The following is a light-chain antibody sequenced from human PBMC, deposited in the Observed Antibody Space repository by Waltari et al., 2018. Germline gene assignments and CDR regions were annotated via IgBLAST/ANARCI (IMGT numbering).Light chain of an antibody. V-gene: IGLV2-11*01. Sequence: QSALTQPHSVSASPGQSVTIPCSGSINAVGVDASVSWYQQLPGKAPKLILYDVVKRPSGVPSRFSGSKYGTTASLTISGLQTDDEATYYCCSYAGAYTFVFGGGTKLTVL. J-gene: IGLJ3*02. CDR1: INAVGVDAS. CDR2: DVV. CDR3: CSYAGAYTFV.